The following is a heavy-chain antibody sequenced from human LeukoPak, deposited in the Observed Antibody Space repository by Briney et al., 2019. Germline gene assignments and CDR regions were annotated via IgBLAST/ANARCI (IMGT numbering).Heavy chain of an antibody. J-gene: IGHJ6*02. Sequence: GGSLRLSCAASGLTVSSYSMNWVRQAPGKGLEWVSYISSSSSTIYYADSVKGRFTISRDNAKNSLYLQMNSLRAEDTAVYYCARDQLVVPAAIGYYYYYGMDVWGQGTTVTVSS. D-gene: IGHD2-2*01. CDR3: ARDQLVVPAAIGYYYYYGMDV. V-gene: IGHV3-48*01. CDR1: GLTVSSYS. CDR2: ISSSSSTI.